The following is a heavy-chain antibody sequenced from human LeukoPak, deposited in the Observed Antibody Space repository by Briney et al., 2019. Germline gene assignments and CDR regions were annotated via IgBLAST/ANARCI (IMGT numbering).Heavy chain of an antibody. V-gene: IGHV3-23*01. D-gene: IGHD6-13*01. CDR2: ISNSGGST. J-gene: IGHJ6*02. CDR1: GFTFSSYG. CDR3: ARGPWSAAGYNGMDV. Sequence: PGGSLRLSCAASGFTFSSYGMSWVRQAPGKGLEWVSAISNSGGSTPYADSVKGRFTISRDNSKNTLYLQMNSLRGVDTAVYYCARGPWSAAGYNGMDVWGQGTTVTVSS.